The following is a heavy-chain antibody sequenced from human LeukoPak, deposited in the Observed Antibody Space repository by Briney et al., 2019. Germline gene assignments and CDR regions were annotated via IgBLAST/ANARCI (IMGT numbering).Heavy chain of an antibody. CDR3: AKGPYDYSNHYIDY. CDR1: GFTFSSYA. D-gene: IGHD4-11*01. J-gene: IGHJ4*02. CDR2: ISGSGGST. Sequence: PGGSLRLSCAASGFTFSSYAMSWVRQAPGKGLEWVSAISGSGGSTYYADSVKGRFTFSRDNSKNTLYLQMNSLRAEDTAVYYCAKGPYDYSNHYIDYWGQGTLVTVSS. V-gene: IGHV3-23*01.